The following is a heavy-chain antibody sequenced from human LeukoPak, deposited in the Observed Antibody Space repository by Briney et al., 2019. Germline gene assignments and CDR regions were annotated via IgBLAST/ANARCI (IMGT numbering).Heavy chain of an antibody. D-gene: IGHD1-26*01. V-gene: IGHV1-2*02. CDR3: AMYSGTYYNYYYYMDV. Sequence: ASVKVSCKASGYTFTGYYMHWVRQAPGQGLEWMGWINPNSGGTNYAQKFEGRVTMTRDTSISTAYMELSRLRSDDTAVYYCAMYSGTYYNYYYYMDVWGKGTTVTVSS. CDR1: GYTFTGYY. CDR2: INPNSGGT. J-gene: IGHJ6*03.